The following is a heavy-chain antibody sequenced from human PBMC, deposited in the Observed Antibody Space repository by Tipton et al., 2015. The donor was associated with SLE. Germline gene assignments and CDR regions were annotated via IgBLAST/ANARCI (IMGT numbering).Heavy chain of an antibody. CDR3: GRLGGGYSTEY. J-gene: IGHJ4*02. D-gene: IGHD1-26*01. V-gene: IGHV4-59*08. Sequence: TLSLTCTVSGGSMSSSYWNWIRQSPGKGLEWIGYIHYSGTVNYSPFLKSRVTISVDTSKNQFALKVTSVTAADTAVYYCGRLGGGYSTEYWGQGAPVTGSS. CDR2: IHYSGTV. CDR1: GGSMSSSY.